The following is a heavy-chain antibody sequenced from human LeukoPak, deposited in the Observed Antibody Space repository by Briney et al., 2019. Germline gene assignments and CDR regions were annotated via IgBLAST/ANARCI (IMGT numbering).Heavy chain of an antibody. CDR3: AKKRYSSGWSRLYYFDY. J-gene: IGHJ4*02. CDR2: ISGSGGST. V-gene: IGHV3-23*01. D-gene: IGHD6-19*01. Sequence: GGSLRLSCAASRFTFSSYAMSWVRQAPGKGLEWVSAISGSGGSTYYADSVKGRFTISRDNSKNTRYLQMNSLRAEDTAVYYCAKKRYSSGWSRLYYFDYWGQGTLVTVSS. CDR1: RFTFSSYA.